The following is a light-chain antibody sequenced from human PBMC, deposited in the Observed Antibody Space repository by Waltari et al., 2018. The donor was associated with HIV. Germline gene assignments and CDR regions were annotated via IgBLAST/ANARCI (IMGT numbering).Light chain of an antibody. CDR1: QSVLYSSNNKNY. CDR2: WAS. V-gene: IGKV4-1*01. CDR3: QQYYSSPQT. J-gene: IGKJ1*01. Sequence: DIVMTQFPDSLAVSLGARATINCRSSQSVLYSSNNKNYLAWYQQKPGQPPKLLIYWASTRESGVPDRFNASGSGTDFALSINSLQAEDVAVYYCQQYYSSPQTFGQGTKVEIK.